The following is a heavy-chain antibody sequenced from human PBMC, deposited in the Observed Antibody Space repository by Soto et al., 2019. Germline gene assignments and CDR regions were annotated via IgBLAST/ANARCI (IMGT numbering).Heavy chain of an antibody. CDR3: AKSQSPMVRGVIEAFDF. V-gene: IGHV3-20*04. CDR1: GFTFDDYG. D-gene: IGHD3-10*01. CDR2: INWNGGTT. J-gene: IGHJ4*02. Sequence: GGSLRLSCVASGFTFDDYGMSWVRQVPGKGLEWVSGINWNGGTTHYADSVKGRFIISRDNAKNSLYLQMNSLRAEDTALYYCAKSQSPMVRGVIEAFDFWGQGTLVTVSS.